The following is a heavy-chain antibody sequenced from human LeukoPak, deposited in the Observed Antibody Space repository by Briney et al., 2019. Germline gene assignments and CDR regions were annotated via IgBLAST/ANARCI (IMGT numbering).Heavy chain of an antibody. CDR1: GFTFSNYA. Sequence: GGSLRLSCVASGFTFSNYAMSWVRQAPGRGLELVSGIYGSDDKTVYGDAVKGRFTISRDNSKNTLYLQMNSLRADDTAVYYCAKTQGYYDAWGQGALVTVSS. J-gene: IGHJ5*02. CDR2: IYGSDDKT. CDR3: AKTQGYYDA. D-gene: IGHD2-15*01. V-gene: IGHV3-23*01.